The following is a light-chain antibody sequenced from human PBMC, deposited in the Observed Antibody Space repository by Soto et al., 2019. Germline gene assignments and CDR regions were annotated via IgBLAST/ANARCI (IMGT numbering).Light chain of an antibody. Sequence: IVLTQSPGTLSLSPGERGTLCWRASQSVSSSYLAWYQQKPGQAPRLLIYGASTRATGIPARFSGSGSGTEFTLTISSLQSEGFAVYYCQQYNNWPRTFGQGTKVDIK. CDR1: QSVSSSY. CDR2: GAS. CDR3: QQYNNWPRT. J-gene: IGKJ1*01. V-gene: IGKV3D-7*01.